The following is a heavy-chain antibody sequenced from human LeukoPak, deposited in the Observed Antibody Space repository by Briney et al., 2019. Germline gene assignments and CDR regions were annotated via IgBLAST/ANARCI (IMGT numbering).Heavy chain of an antibody. D-gene: IGHD2/OR15-2a*01. CDR1: GNYR. J-gene: IGHJ4*02. Sequence: GGSLRLSCAASGNYRMHWVRQAPGKGLVWVSHINSDGSWTSYADSVKGRFTISKDNAKNTVYLQMNSLRAEDTAVYYCVSFYETYWGRGTLITVSS. CDR3: VSFYETY. CDR2: INSDGSWT. V-gene: IGHV3-74*01.